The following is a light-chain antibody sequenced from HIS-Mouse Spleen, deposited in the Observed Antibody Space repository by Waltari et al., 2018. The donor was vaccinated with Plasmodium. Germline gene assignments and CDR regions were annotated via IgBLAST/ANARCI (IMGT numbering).Light chain of an antibody. Sequence: QSARSHRRSVSGSPGQSVTISCTGTSRDVGGYNYLSWYQQHPGKAPKLIIYDVSKRPSGVPDRFSGSKSGNTASLTISGLQAEDEADYYCCSYAGSYTWVFGGGTKLTVL. J-gene: IGLJ3*02. CDR1: SRDVGGYNY. CDR2: DVS. V-gene: IGLV2-11*02. CDR3: CSYAGSYTWV.